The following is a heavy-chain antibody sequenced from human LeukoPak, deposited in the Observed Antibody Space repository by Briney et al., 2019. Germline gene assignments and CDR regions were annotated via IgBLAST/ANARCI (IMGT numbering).Heavy chain of an antibody. CDR2: ISSSGSII. CDR3: ARAGGYSGYDSNWFDP. Sequence: TGGSLRLSCAASGFTFSSYEMNWVRQAPGKGLEWVSYISSSGSIIYYADSVKGRFTISRDNAEISLYLQMNSLRADDTAVYYCARAGGYSGYDSNWFDPWGQGTLVTVSS. J-gene: IGHJ5*02. V-gene: IGHV3-48*03. CDR1: GFTFSSYE. D-gene: IGHD5-12*01.